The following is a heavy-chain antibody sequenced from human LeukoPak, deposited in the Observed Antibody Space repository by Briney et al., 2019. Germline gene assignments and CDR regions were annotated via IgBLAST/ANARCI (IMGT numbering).Heavy chain of an antibody. CDR3: ARVNGHPKYYFYGLDV. V-gene: IGHV4-59*01. J-gene: IGHJ6*02. Sequence: SETLSLTCTVSGDSISSYFWNWIRQPPGKALEWIGHIYYNGNTNYNPSLESRVTISVDTSKNQFSLRLNSVTAADTAVYYCARVNGHPKYYFYGLDVWGRGTSVTVSS. CDR1: GDSISSYF. CDR2: IYYNGNT. D-gene: IGHD2-8*01.